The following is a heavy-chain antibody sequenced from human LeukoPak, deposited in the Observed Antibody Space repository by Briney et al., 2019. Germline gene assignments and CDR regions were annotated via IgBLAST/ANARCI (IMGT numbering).Heavy chain of an antibody. Sequence: GGSLRLSCAASGFTFSSYEMNWVRQAPGKGLEWVSYISNSGSTIYYADSVKGRFTISRDNAKKSLYLQMNSLRAEGTAVYYRATITYCSSASCLEGRDYWGQGTLVTVSS. CDR2: ISNSGSTI. V-gene: IGHV3-48*03. D-gene: IGHD2-2*01. J-gene: IGHJ4*02. CDR3: ATITYCSSASCLEGRDY. CDR1: GFTFSSYE.